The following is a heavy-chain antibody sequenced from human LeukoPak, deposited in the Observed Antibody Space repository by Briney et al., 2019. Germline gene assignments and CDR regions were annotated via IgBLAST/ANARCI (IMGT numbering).Heavy chain of an antibody. J-gene: IGHJ5*02. V-gene: IGHV1-18*01. Sequence: ASVKVSCKASGYTFTSYGISWVRQAPGQGLEWMGWISAYNGNTNYAQKLQGRVTMTTDTSTSTAYMELRSLRSDDTAVYYCAREAGCSSTSCYTGGSWFDPWGQGTLVTVSS. CDR2: ISAYNGNT. D-gene: IGHD2-2*02. CDR3: AREAGCSSTSCYTGGSWFDP. CDR1: GYTFTSYG.